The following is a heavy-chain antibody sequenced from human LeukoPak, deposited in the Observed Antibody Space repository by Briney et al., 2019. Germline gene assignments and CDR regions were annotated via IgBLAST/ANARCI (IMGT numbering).Heavy chain of an antibody. Sequence: SETLSLTCSVSGGSISTYSWSWIRLPPGKGLEWVGHMYYSGTTKYNPSLKGRVTISVDTSKNQFSLRLSSVTAADTAVYFCARAGSIYGWFDYWGQGTLVTVSS. CDR2: MYYSGTT. V-gene: IGHV4-59*13. D-gene: IGHD5-18*01. CDR3: ARAGSIYGWFDY. J-gene: IGHJ4*02. CDR1: GGSISTYS.